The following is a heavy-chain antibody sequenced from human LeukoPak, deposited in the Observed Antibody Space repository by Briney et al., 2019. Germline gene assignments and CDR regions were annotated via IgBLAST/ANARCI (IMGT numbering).Heavy chain of an antibody. Sequence: GGSLRLSCAASGFTVSSNYMSWVRQAPGKGLEWVSAISGSGGSTYYADSVKGRFTISRDNSKNTLYLQMNSLRADDTAVNYCAKDLITFGGVIVIACDYWGQGTVVSVSS. V-gene: IGHV3-23*01. J-gene: IGHJ4*02. CDR3: AKDLITFGGVIVIACDY. CDR2: ISGSGGST. D-gene: IGHD3-16*02. CDR1: GFTVSSNY.